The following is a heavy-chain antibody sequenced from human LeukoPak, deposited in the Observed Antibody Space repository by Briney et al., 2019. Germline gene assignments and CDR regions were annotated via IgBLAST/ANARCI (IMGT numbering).Heavy chain of an antibody. Sequence: GGSLRLSCAASGFTFSSHCMSWVRQTPGKGLEWVSSISTSSSFTYYGDSLKGRFTISRDNARNSVYLQMNSLRAEDTAVYYCARHNDFWSSPQGYMDVWGKGTTVTVSS. CDR2: ISTSSSFT. CDR1: GFTFSSHC. D-gene: IGHD3-3*01. CDR3: ARHNDFWSSPQGYMDV. J-gene: IGHJ6*03. V-gene: IGHV3-21*01.